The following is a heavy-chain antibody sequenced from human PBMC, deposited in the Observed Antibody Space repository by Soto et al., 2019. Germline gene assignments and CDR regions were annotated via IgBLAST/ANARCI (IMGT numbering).Heavy chain of an antibody. CDR3: AGRTGDYYDSSGYLYLDY. CDR1: GGSVSSGSYY. CDR2: IYYSGST. D-gene: IGHD3-22*01. J-gene: IGHJ4*02. V-gene: IGHV4-61*01. Sequence: SETLSLTCTVSGGSVSSGSYYWSWIRQPPGKGLEWIGYIYYSGSTNYNPSLKSRVTISVDTSKNQFSLKLSSVTAADTAVYYCAGRTGDYYDSSGYLYLDYWGQGTLVTVSS.